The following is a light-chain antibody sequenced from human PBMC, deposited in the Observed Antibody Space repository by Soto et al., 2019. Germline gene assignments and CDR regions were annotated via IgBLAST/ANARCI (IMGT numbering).Light chain of an antibody. J-gene: IGKJ4*01. V-gene: IGKV3-15*01. CDR3: QPYNNWPPLT. CDR2: GAS. Sequence: EIVMTQSPATLSVSPGERATLSCRASQSVSSNLAWYQQKPGQAPRLLIYGASPRATGIPARFSGSGSGTEFNLTISSLQSEDFAVYYCQPYNNWPPLTFGGGTKVEIK. CDR1: QSVSSN.